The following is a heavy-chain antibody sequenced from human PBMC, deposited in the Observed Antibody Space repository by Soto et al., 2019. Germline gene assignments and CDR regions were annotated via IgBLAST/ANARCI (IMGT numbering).Heavy chain of an antibody. CDR3: ARRGDYYGSSGDPNDI. CDR1: GGSFSGYY. J-gene: IGHJ3*02. V-gene: IGHV4-34*01. D-gene: IGHD3-22*01. CDR2: TNHSASP. Sequence: QVQVEQWGAGLLKPSYTLSLTCDVYGGSFSGYYCSWVRQPPGKGLEWIGETNHSASPNYNPSLKSRVTISGDTAKNQFSLKLTSVTAADTAVYYCARRGDYYGSSGDPNDIWGQGTMVTVSS.